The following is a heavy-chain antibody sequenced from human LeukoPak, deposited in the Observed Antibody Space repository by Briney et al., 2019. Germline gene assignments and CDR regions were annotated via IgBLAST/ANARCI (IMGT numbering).Heavy chain of an antibody. D-gene: IGHD3-22*01. CDR2: ISGSGGST. V-gene: IGHV3-23*01. Sequence: QSGGSLRLSCAASGFTFSSYAMSWVRQAPGKGLEWVSAISGSGGSTYYADSVKGRFTISRDNSKNTLYLQMNSLRVEDTAVYYCAKDRTLLLYDSSGYLYRNFDYWGQGTLVTVSS. CDR3: AKDRTLLLYDSSGYLYRNFDY. J-gene: IGHJ4*02. CDR1: GFTFSSYA.